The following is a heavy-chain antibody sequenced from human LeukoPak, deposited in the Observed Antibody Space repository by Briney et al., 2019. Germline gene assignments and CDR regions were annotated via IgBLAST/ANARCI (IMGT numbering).Heavy chain of an antibody. CDR2: INHSGST. CDR3: ARGLGYCSSTSCYPYWYFDL. Sequence: SETLSLTCAVYGGSFSGYYWSWIRQPPGKGLEWIGEINHSGSTNYNPSLKSRVTISVDTSKNQFSLKLSSVTAADTAVYYCARGLGYCSSTSCYPYWYFDLWGRGTLVTVSS. J-gene: IGHJ2*01. CDR1: GGSFSGYY. V-gene: IGHV4-34*01. D-gene: IGHD2-2*01.